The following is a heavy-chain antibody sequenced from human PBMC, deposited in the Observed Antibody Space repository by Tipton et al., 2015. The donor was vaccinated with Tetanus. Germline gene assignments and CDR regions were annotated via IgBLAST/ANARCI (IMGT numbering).Heavy chain of an antibody. CDR2: IYSGGTT. D-gene: IGHD3-22*01. V-gene: IGHV3-66*01. CDR3: ARDGYSSGYFDY. CDR1: GFSVSTNY. J-gene: IGHJ4*02. Sequence: VQLVQSGGNFVQPGGSLRLSCAASGFSVSTNYMNWVRQAPGKGLEWVSVIYSGGTTYYAGSVKDRFTISRDISKNTVDLQMNSLRVEDTAVYFCARDGYSSGYFDYWGQGSLVTVSS.